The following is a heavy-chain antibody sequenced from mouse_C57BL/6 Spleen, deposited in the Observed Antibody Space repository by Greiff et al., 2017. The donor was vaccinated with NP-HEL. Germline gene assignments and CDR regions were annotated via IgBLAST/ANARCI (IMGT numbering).Heavy chain of an antibody. J-gene: IGHJ2*01. Sequence: QVQLQQPGAELVRPGSSVKLSCKASGYTFTSYWLDWVKQRPGQGLEWIGNIYPSDSEPHYNQKFKDKATLSVDKSSSTAYMQLSSLTSEDSAVYYCARGTYDGYYVYYFDYWGQGTTLTVSS. CDR3: ARGTYDGYYVYYFDY. V-gene: IGHV1-61*01. D-gene: IGHD2-3*01. CDR2: IYPSDSEP. CDR1: GYTFTSYW.